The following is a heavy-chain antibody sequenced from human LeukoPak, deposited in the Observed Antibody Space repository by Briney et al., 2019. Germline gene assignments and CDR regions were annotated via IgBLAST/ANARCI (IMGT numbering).Heavy chain of an antibody. V-gene: IGHV1-18*01. Sequence: ASVKVSCTASGYTFTSYGISWVRQAPGQGLEWMGWISVYNGNTNYAQKLQGRVTMTTDASTSTAYMELRSLRSDDTAVYYCARVLGYSSGWYNDYWGQGTLVTVSS. D-gene: IGHD6-19*01. CDR1: GYTFTSYG. CDR2: ISVYNGNT. CDR3: ARVLGYSSGWYNDY. J-gene: IGHJ4*02.